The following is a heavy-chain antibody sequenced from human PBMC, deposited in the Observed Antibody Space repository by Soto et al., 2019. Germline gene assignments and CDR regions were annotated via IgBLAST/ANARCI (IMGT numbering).Heavy chain of an antibody. V-gene: IGHV1-2*02. J-gene: IGHJ6*02. CDR1: GYTFIGYY. CDR3: AREAAAAVYEGPDTPGYGMDV. D-gene: IGHD2-15*01. Sequence: ASVKVSCKASGYTFIGYYIHWVRQAPGQGLEWMGWINPDSGGTNYAQKFQGRVTMTRDTSISTAYMELTRLTSDDTAVYYCAREAAAAVYEGPDTPGYGMDVWGQGTTVTVSS. CDR2: INPDSGGT.